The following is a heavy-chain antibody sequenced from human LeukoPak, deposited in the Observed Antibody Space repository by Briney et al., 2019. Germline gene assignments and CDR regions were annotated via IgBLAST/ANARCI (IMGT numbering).Heavy chain of an antibody. CDR3: AKFSGY. CDR2: ISVSGGRT. J-gene: IGHJ4*02. Sequence: GSLRLSCAASGFTFITYAMSWVRQAPGKGPEWVSGISVSGGRTDYVDSVKGRFTISRDNSKNTLYLQMNSLRAEDTAVYYCAKFSGYWGQGTLVTVSS. CDR1: GFTFITYA. D-gene: IGHD3-3*02. V-gene: IGHV3-23*01.